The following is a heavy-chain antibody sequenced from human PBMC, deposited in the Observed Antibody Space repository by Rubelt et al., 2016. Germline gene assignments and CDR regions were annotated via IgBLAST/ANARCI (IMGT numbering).Heavy chain of an antibody. D-gene: IGHD6-19*01. V-gene: IGHV4-39*01. CDR1: GGSISSSSYY. Sequence: QLQLQESGPGLVKPSETLSLTCTVSGGSISSSSYYWGWIRQPPGKGMEWIGGIFSGGSTYYNPSLKSRVTRSIDASKNQFSRMLTLVTAADTSLYYCVRYASGHFDSWGRGTLVTVSS. J-gene: IGHJ5*01. CDR2: IFSGGST. CDR3: VRYASGHFDS.